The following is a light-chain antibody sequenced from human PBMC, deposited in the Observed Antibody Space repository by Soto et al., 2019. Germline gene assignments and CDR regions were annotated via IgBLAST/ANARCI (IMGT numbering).Light chain of an antibody. V-gene: IGKV3-20*01. J-gene: IGKJ4*01. CDR2: GAS. CDR3: QHYRTS. CDR1: QSVSSSY. Sequence: EIVLTQSPGTLSLSPGERATLSCRASQSVSSSYLAWYQQKPGQPPRLLIYGASSRATGIPDRFSGSGSGTDFTLTITRLEPAYFSVYYCQHYRTSFGGGTKVQIK.